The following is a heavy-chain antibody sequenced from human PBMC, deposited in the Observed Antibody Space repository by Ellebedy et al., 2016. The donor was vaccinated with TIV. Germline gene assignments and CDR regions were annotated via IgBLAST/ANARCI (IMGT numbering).Heavy chain of an antibody. V-gene: IGHV3-7*01. Sequence: GESLKISCAASGFTFSSYWMTWVRQAPGKGLEWVANINQDGSEKYYVDSVKGRFTISRDNAKNSLFLQMNSLRAEDMAVYYCARDTIFGVVTNDYWGQGTLVTVSS. D-gene: IGHD3-3*01. CDR1: GFTFSSYW. CDR2: INQDGSEK. J-gene: IGHJ4*02. CDR3: ARDTIFGVVTNDY.